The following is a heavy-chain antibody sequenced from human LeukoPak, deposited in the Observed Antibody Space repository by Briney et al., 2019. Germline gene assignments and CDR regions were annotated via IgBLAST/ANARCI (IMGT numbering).Heavy chain of an antibody. V-gene: IGHV3-11*04. J-gene: IGHJ6*03. CDR2: ISSSGSTI. CDR3: ASAKRADSGAYYYYYMDV. Sequence: GGSLRLSCAASGFTFSDYYMSWIRQAPGKGLEWVSYISSSGSTIYYADSVKGRFTISRDNAKNSLYLQMNSLRAEDTAVYYCASAKRADSGAYYYYYMDVWGKGTTVTVSS. D-gene: IGHD1-14*01. CDR1: GFTFSDYY.